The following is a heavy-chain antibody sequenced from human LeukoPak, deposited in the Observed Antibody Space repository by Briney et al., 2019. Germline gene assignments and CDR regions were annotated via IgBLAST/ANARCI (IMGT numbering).Heavy chain of an antibody. Sequence: GASVKVSCKASGYTFTSYYMHWVRQAPGQGLEWMGIINPSGGSTSYAQKFQGRVTMTRDTSISTAYMELSRLRSDDTAVYYCAITTVTHGFDPWGQGTLVTVSS. CDR2: INPSGGST. CDR1: GYTFTSYY. CDR3: AITTVTHGFDP. J-gene: IGHJ5*02. V-gene: IGHV1-46*01. D-gene: IGHD4-11*01.